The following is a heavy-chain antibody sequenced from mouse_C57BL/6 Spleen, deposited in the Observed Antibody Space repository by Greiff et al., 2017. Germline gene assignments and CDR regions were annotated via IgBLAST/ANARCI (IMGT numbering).Heavy chain of an antibody. D-gene: IGHD2-3*01. V-gene: IGHV1-80*01. CDR1: GYAFSSYW. J-gene: IGHJ2*01. CDR3: ARRDGYYVGYFDD. Sequence: VKLQESGAELVKPGASVKISCKASGYAFSSYWMNWVKQRPGKGLEWIGQIYPGDGDTNYNGKFKGKATLTADKSSSTAYMQLSSLTSEDSAVYFCARRDGYYVGYFDDWGQGTTLTVSS. CDR2: IYPGDGDT.